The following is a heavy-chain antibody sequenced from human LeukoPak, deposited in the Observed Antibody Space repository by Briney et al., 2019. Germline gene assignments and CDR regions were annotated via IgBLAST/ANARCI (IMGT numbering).Heavy chain of an antibody. CDR2: INPNSGGT. Sequence: ASVKVSCKASVYTFTGQYMHWVRQAPGQGLEWMGWINPNSGGTNYAQKFQGRVTMTRDTSISTAYMELSRLRSDDTAVYYCARESIVGATTLDYWGQGTLVTVSS. D-gene: IGHD1-26*01. V-gene: IGHV1-2*02. J-gene: IGHJ4*02. CDR1: VYTFTGQY. CDR3: ARESIVGATTLDY.